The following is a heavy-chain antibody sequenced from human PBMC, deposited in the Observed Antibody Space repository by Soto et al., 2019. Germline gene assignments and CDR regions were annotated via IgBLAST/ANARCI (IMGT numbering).Heavy chain of an antibody. V-gene: IGHV4-39*01. CDR3: VRLDTTTTTILNY. J-gene: IGHJ4*02. D-gene: IGHD4-17*01. CDR1: GASIRSNNYY. Sequence: SETLSLTCSVSGASIRSNNYYWGWIRQPPGRGLEWIGSILYSGSTYYNPSLKSRGDISADTSKNQVSLRLTSVTAADTAVYFCVRLDTTTTTILNYWGQGALVTVSS. CDR2: ILYSGST.